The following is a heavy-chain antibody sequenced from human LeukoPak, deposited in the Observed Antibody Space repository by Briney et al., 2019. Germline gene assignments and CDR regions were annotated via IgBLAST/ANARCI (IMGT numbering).Heavy chain of an antibody. D-gene: IGHD4-11*01. CDR1: GYTFTCYG. CDR3: ARGHDYSNYGFDY. V-gene: IGHV1-18*01. CDR2: ISAYNGNT. Sequence: ASVKVSCKASGYTFTCYGISWVRQAPGQGLEWMGWISAYNGNTNYAQKLQGRVTITTDESTSTAYTELSSLRSEDTAVYYCARGHDYSNYGFDYWGQGTLVTVSS. J-gene: IGHJ4*02.